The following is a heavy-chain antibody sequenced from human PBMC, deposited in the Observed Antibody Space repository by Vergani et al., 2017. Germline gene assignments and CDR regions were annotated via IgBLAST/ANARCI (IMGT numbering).Heavy chain of an antibody. D-gene: IGHD2-2*01. Sequence: EVQLVESGGGLVQPGGSLRLSCAASGFTFSSYEMTWVRQAPGKGLEWVSYISSSGSTIYYADSVKGRFTISRDNAKKSLYLQMNSLRAEDTAVYYCASPGVYCSSTSCRYYYYYGMDVWGQGTTVTVYS. CDR1: GFTFSSYE. J-gene: IGHJ6*02. CDR2: ISSSGSTI. V-gene: IGHV3-48*03. CDR3: ASPGVYCSSTSCRYYYYYGMDV.